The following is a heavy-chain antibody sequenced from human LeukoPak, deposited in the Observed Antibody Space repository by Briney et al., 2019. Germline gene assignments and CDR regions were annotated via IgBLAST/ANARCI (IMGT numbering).Heavy chain of an antibody. J-gene: IGHJ4*02. Sequence: PGRSLRLSCAASGFTFSSYGMHWVRQAPGKGLEWVAVISYDGSNKYYADSVKGRFTISRDNSKNTLYLQMNSLRAEDTAVYYCARDLGPYYYGSGSYSFYDYWGQGTLVTVSS. V-gene: IGHV3-30*03. CDR2: ISYDGSNK. CDR3: ARDLGPYYYGSGSYSFYDY. D-gene: IGHD3-10*01. CDR1: GFTFSSYG.